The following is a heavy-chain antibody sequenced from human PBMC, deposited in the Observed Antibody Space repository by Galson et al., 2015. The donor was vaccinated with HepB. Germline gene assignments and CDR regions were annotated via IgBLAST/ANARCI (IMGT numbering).Heavy chain of an antibody. J-gene: IGHJ3*02. CDR2: IYNSGST. CDR1: GGSISSYD. CDR3: ARALDNGGNLDI. Sequence: SETLSLTCTVSGGSISSYDWSWIRQSPGKGLEWIGCIYNSGSTSYNPSLKSRVTISVDTSKNQFSLKLSSVTAADTAVYYCARALDNGGNLDIWGQGTKVTVSS. D-gene: IGHD4-23*01. V-gene: IGHV4-59*08.